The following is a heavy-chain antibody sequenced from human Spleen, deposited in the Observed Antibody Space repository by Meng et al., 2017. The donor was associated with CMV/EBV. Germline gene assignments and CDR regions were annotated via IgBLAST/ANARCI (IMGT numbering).Heavy chain of an antibody. CDR2: IRGDGEWA. CDR1: GFTFSGYT. Sequence: VSGFTFSGYTMTWVRQAPGRGLEWVSRIRGDGEWAAYGDSVQGRFTISRDNSQNTLYLQMNSLRAEDTAIYYCARGAGSGVTAPDYWGQGTLVTVSS. J-gene: IGHJ4*02. CDR3: ARGAGSGVTAPDY. V-gene: IGHV3-23*01. D-gene: IGHD2-21*02.